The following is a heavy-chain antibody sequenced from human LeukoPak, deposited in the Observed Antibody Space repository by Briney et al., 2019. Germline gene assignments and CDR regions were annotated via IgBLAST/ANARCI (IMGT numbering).Heavy chain of an antibody. CDR1: GFTFSTYW. CDR2: ISSSSSYI. D-gene: IGHD6-13*01. Sequence: GGSLRLSCAASGFTFSTYWMSWVRQAPGKGLEWVSSISSSSSYIYYADSVKGRFTISRDNAKNSLYLQMNSLRAEDTAVYYCAKFIAAPFYFDYWGQGTLVTVSS. CDR3: AKFIAAPFYFDY. V-gene: IGHV3-21*01. J-gene: IGHJ4*02.